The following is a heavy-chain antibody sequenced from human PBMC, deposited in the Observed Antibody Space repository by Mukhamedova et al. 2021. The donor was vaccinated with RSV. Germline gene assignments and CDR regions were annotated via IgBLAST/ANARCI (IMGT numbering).Heavy chain of an antibody. CDR2: IYYSGST. Sequence: IRQPPGKGLEWIGYIYYSGSTNYNPSLKSRVTISVDTSKNRFSLKLSSVTAADTAVYYCATALRFDAFDIWGQGTMVTVSS. D-gene: IGHD4-17*01. CDR3: ATALRFDAFDI. J-gene: IGHJ3*02. V-gene: IGHV4-59*01.